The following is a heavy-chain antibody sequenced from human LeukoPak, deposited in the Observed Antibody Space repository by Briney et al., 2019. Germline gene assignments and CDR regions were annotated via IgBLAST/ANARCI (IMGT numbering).Heavy chain of an antibody. J-gene: IGHJ4*02. CDR3: ASVPPLYYDSSGYAV. Sequence: SETLSLTCTVSGGSISSYYWSWIRQPPGKGLEWIGYIYYSGSTNYNPSLKSQVTISVDTSKNQFSLKLSSVTAADTAVYYCASVPPLYYDSSGYAVWGQGTLVTVSS. V-gene: IGHV4-59*12. CDR2: IYYSGST. D-gene: IGHD3-22*01. CDR1: GGSISSYY.